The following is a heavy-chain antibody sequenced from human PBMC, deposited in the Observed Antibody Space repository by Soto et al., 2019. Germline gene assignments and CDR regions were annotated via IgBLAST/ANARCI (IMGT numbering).Heavy chain of an antibody. CDR2: MNPNSGNT. D-gene: IGHD2-21*01. J-gene: IGHJ5*01. V-gene: IGHV1-8*01. Sequence: QVQLVQSGAEVKTPGASVKVSCKASGYTFATYDINWVRQAPGQGLEWRGWMNPNSGNTGYAQKFQGRLTMTRDTALSVAHMELSSLRNEATAVYYCARSDGYNFNWLDSWGQGTLVTVS. CDR3: ARSDGYNFNWLDS. CDR1: GYTFATYD.